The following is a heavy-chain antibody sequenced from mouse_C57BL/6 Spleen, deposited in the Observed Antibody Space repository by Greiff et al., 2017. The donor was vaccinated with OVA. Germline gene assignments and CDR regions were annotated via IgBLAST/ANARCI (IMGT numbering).Heavy chain of an antibody. Sequence: VQLQQSGPELVKPGASVKMSCKASGYTFTDYTMHWVKQSPGKSLEWIGYIKPTNGGTSYNQKFKGKATLTVNTYSSNAYMALSSLTSEDSSVYYCGTGTDYAMGDWGQGTSVTVSS. J-gene: IGHJ4*01. CDR2: IKPTNGGT. V-gene: IGHV1-22*01. D-gene: IGHD4-1*01. CDR3: GTGTDYAMGD. CDR1: GYTFTDYT.